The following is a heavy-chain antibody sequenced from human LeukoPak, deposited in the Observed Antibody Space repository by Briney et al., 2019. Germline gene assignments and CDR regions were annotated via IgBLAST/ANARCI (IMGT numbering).Heavy chain of an antibody. V-gene: IGHV3-23*01. CDR2: ISGGGGST. J-gene: IGHJ4*02. D-gene: IGHD1-26*01. CDR3: AKASGELPSDY. Sequence: SGGSLRLSCAASGFTFSNFAMSWVRQAPGKGLEWVSGISGGGGSTFYADSVKGRFTISRDNSKNTLYLQMNSLRAEDTAVYYCAKASGELPSDYWGQGTLVTVSS. CDR1: GFTFSNFA.